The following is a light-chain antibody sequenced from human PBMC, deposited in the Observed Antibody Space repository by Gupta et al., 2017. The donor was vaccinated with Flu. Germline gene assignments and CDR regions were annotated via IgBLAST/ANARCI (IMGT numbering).Light chain of an antibody. CDR1: SSNIGAGDD. Sequence: TSSCTRSSSNIGAGDDVHCNQQLPGTAPNLLIYGNSNRPAGVPERFSGSKSGTSASLAITGLQAEDEADYYCQSYDSSRSGTGVFGGGTKLTVL. CDR2: GNS. V-gene: IGLV1-40*01. J-gene: IGLJ3*02. CDR3: QSYDSSRSGTGV.